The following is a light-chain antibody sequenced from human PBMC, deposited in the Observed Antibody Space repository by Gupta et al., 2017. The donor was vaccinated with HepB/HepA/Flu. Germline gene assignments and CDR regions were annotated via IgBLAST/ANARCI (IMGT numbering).Light chain of an antibody. CDR1: SSNIGNNY. V-gene: IGLV1-51*01. CDR2: DYN. Sequence: QSVLTQPPSVSAAPGQKVTISCSGSSSNIGNNYVSWYQQLPGTAPKLLIYDYNKRPSGIPDRFSGAKSGTSATLGITGLQTGDEADYYCGTWDSSLSAGEVVFGGGTKLTVL. CDR3: GTWDSSLSAGEVV. J-gene: IGLJ2*01.